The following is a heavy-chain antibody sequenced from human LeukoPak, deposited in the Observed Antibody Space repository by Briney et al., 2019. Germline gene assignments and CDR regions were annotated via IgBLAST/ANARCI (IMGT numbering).Heavy chain of an antibody. J-gene: IGHJ4*02. CDR1: GFSFTNYW. V-gene: IGHV3-74*01. Sequence: PGGSLRLSCAASGFSFTNYWMHWVRQAPGKGLVWVSHINSDGSATRYADSVKGRFAISRDSGRKSVYLQMNSLTTDDTAFYFCAKELDTMFFDYWGQGALVTVSS. CDR3: AKELDTMFFDY. D-gene: IGHD3-10*02. CDR2: INSDGSAT.